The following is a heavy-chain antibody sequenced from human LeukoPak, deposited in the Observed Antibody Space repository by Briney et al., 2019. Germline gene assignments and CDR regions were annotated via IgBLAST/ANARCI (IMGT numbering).Heavy chain of an antibody. V-gene: IGHV1-69*05. CDR3: ARGWSGTAMNREVAGDWDY. CDR2: IIPIFGTA. D-gene: IGHD5-18*01. J-gene: IGHJ4*02. Sequence: GASAKVSCKASGGTFSSYAISWVRQAPGQGLEWMGVIIPIFGTANYAQKFQGRVTITTDESTSTAYMELSSLRSEDTAVYYCARGWSGTAMNREVAGDWDYWGQGTLVTVSS. CDR1: GGTFSSYA.